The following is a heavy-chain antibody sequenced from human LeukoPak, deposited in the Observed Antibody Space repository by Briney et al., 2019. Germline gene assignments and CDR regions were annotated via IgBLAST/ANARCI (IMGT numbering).Heavy chain of an antibody. V-gene: IGHV3-23*01. CDR2: ISGGGGST. J-gene: IGHJ5*02. CDR3: AKDRIPTVTKTFDP. Sequence: PGGSLRLSCAASGFTFSSYAMSWVRQAPGKGLEWVSAISGGGGSTYYADSVKGRFTISRDNSKNTLYLQMNSLRAEDTAVYYCAKDRIPTVTKTFDPWGQGTLVTVSS. CDR1: GFTFSSYA. D-gene: IGHD4-11*01.